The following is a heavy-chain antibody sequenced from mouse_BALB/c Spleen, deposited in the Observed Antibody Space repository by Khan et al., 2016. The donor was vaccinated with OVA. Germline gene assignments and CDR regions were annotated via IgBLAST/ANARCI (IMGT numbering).Heavy chain of an antibody. D-gene: IGHD2-14*01. Sequence: MQLQQPGAELGRPGSSVKLSCKTSGNIFTSYGIKWVKQRPGQGLEWIGYIYPGNGYTEYSEKFQGKATLTSDTSSNTAYMQLRSLTSEDSAIYFCTTAYYRYYFDYWGQGTTLTVSS. CDR3: TTAYYRYYFDY. V-gene: IGHV1S134*01. CDR2: IYPGNGYT. J-gene: IGHJ2*01. CDR1: GNIFTSYG.